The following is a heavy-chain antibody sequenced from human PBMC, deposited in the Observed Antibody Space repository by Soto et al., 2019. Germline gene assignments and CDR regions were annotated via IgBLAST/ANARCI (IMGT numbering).Heavy chain of an antibody. CDR1: GGSISSYY. CDR2: IYYSGST. D-gene: IGHD2-15*01. V-gene: IGHV4-59*01. CDR3: ARRPTYCSGGSCYRWFDP. J-gene: IGHJ5*02. Sequence: SETLSLTCTVSGGSISSYYWSWIRQPPGKGLEWIGYIYYSGSTNYNPSLKSRVTISVDTSKNQFSLKLSSVTAADTAVYYCARRPTYCSGGSCYRWFDPWGQGTLVTVS.